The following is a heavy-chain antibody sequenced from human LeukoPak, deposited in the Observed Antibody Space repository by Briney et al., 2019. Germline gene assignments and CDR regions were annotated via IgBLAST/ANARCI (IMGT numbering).Heavy chain of an antibody. Sequence: PSETLSLTCTVSGGSISSYYRNWIRQPPGKGLEWIGYIYTSGSTNYNPFLKSRVTISVDTSKNQISLKLSSVTAADTAVYYWARQWVLNYHFDYWGQGTLVTVSS. CDR3: ARQWVLNYHFDY. CDR1: GGSISSYY. CDR2: IYTSGST. V-gene: IGHV4-4*09. D-gene: IGHD5-12*01. J-gene: IGHJ4*02.